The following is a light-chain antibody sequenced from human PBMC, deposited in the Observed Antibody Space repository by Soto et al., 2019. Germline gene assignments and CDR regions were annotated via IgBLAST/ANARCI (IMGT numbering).Light chain of an antibody. J-gene: IGKJ1*01. CDR1: QSISSW. Sequence: DIQMTQSPSTLSASVGDRVTITCRASQSISSWLAWYQQKPGKAPKLLIYKASSLESGVPSRFSGSGSGTESTLTISSLQPDDFATYYCQHYNRYSTFGQGTKVEIK. V-gene: IGKV1-5*03. CDR2: KAS. CDR3: QHYNRYST.